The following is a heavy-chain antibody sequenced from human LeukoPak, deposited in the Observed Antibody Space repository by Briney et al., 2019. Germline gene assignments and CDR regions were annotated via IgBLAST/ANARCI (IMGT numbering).Heavy chain of an antibody. CDR3: ARERGTIVALLDGMDV. CDR2: ISGSGGGT. J-gene: IGHJ6*02. V-gene: IGHV3-23*01. D-gene: IGHD5-12*01. Sequence: GGSLRLSCAASGFTFSSYAMSWVRQAPGKGLEWVSAISGSGGGTYYADSVKGRFTISRDNSKNTLYLQMNSLRAEDTAVYYCARERGTIVALLDGMDVWGQGTTVTVSS. CDR1: GFTFSSYA.